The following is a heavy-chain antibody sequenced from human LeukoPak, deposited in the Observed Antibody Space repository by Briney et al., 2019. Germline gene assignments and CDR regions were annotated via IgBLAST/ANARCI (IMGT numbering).Heavy chain of an antibody. D-gene: IGHD2-21*02. CDR1: GYTLTELS. CDR2: FDPEDGET. J-gene: IGHJ4*02. Sequence: GASVKVSCKVSGYTLTELSMHWVRQAPGKGLEWLGGFDPEDGETIYAQKFQGRVTMTEDTSTDTAYVELRSLRSEDTAVYYCATVLYCGGDCYPGSVFDYWGQGTLVTVSS. CDR3: ATVLYCGGDCYPGSVFDY. V-gene: IGHV1-24*01.